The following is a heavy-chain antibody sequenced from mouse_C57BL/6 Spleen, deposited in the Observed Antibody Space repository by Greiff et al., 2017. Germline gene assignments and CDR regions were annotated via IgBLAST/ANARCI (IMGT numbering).Heavy chain of an antibody. Sequence: EVNVVESGGGLVQSGRSLRLSCATSGFTFSDFYMEWVRQAPGKGLEWIAASRNKANDYTTEYSASVKGRFIVSRDTSPSILYLQMNALRAEDTAIYYCARALDVWGTGTTVTVSS. J-gene: IGHJ1*03. CDR2: SRNKANDYTT. CDR1: GFTFSDFY. CDR3: ARALDV. V-gene: IGHV7-1*01.